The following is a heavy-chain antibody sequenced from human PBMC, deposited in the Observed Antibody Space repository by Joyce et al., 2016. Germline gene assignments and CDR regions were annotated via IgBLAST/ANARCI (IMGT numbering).Heavy chain of an antibody. V-gene: IGHV1-2*02. CDR2: INPNRGGT. Sequence: QVQLVQSGAEVMTPGASVKVSCKASGYPFTGYSLHWVQQAPGQGLAGRGWINPNRGGTNYAQELQGRVTMTRDTSISTAYMELSRLRSDDTAVYYCARGGYYGPYYVDYWGQGTLVTVSS. J-gene: IGHJ4*02. CDR1: GYPFTGYS. D-gene: IGHD3-3*01. CDR3: ARGGYYGPYYVDY.